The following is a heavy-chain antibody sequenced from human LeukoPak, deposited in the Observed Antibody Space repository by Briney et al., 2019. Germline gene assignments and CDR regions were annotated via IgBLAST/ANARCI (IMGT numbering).Heavy chain of an antibody. V-gene: IGHV5-51*01. D-gene: IGHD3-10*01. J-gene: IGHJ4*02. Sequence: GESLKISCKGSGYSFTSYWIGWVRQMPGKGLEWVGIIYPGDSDTRYSPSFQGQVTISADKPISTAYLQWSSLKASDTAMYYCARGSGSYVVFLDYWGQGTLVTVSS. CDR1: GYSFTSYW. CDR3: ARGSGSYVVFLDY. CDR2: IYPGDSDT.